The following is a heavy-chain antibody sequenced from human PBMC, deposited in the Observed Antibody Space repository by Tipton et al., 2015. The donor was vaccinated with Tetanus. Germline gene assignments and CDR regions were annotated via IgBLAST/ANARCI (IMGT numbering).Heavy chain of an antibody. J-gene: IGHJ4*02. CDR2: FFNSGTT. D-gene: IGHD3-9*01. Sequence: TLSLTCTVSGASITTYHWSWIRQPAGKGLEWIGRFFNSGTTNYNSSLKSRVAMSRDSSKNQLSLELTSVTAADTAVYYCARHAGAGATIWGTDYWGQGTLVTVSS. CDR1: GASITTYH. V-gene: IGHV4-4*07. CDR3: ARHAGAGATIWGTDY.